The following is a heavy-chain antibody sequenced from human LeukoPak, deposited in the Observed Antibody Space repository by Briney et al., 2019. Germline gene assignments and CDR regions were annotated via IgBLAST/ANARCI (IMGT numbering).Heavy chain of an antibody. CDR1: GITFNNYA. D-gene: IGHD6-19*01. CDR2: ISGSGSVT. J-gene: IGHJ4*02. CDR3: AKSVGWVKYYFDY. Sequence: GGSLRLSCAASGITFNNYAMSWVRQAPGKGLEWVSDISGSGSVTHYADSVKGRFTISRDNSKNLLYLQRNSLRAEDTAVYDCAKSVGWVKYYFDYWGQGTLVTVSS. V-gene: IGHV3-23*01.